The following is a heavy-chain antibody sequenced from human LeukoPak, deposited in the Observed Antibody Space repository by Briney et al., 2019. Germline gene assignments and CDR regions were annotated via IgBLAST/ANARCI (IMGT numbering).Heavy chain of an antibody. D-gene: IGHD1-14*01. J-gene: IGHJ6*03. V-gene: IGHV4-61*02. CDR3: ARDRKYYYHMDV. Sequence: SETLSLTCTVSGGSISSGSYYWSWIRQPAGKGLEWIGRIDTSGSTNYNPSLKSRVTISVDTSKNQFSLRLSSLTAADTALYYCARDRKYYYHMDVWGKGTTVTVSS. CDR2: IDTSGST. CDR1: GGSISSGSYY.